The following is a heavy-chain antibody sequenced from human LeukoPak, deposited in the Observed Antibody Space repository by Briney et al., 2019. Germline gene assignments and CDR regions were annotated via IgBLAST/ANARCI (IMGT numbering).Heavy chain of an antibody. CDR2: ISSRSTYI. V-gene: IGHV3-21*01. CDR3: AREESGSSGWYDY. J-gene: IGHJ4*02. Sequence: GGSLRLSCTASGFTFSSYAMNWVRQAPGKGLEWVSSISSRSTYIYYADSVKGRFTISRDNAKNSLYLQMNSLRAEDTAVYYCAREESGSSGWYDYWGQGTLVTVSS. CDR1: GFTFSSYA. D-gene: IGHD6-19*01.